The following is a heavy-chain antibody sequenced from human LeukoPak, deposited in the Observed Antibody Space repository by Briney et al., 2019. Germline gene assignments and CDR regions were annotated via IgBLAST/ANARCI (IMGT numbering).Heavy chain of an antibody. V-gene: IGHV3-30-3*01. D-gene: IGHD5-18*01. J-gene: IGHJ6*02. CDR2: ISYDGSNK. CDR1: GFTFSIYA. CDR3: ARDIYSYGYGDGYAMDV. Sequence: GRSLRLSCAASGFTFSIYALHWVRQAPGKGLDWVAVISYDGSNKFYADSVEGRFTISRDNSKNTQYLQMNSLRTEDTAVYYCARDIYSYGYGDGYAMDVWGQGTTVTVSS.